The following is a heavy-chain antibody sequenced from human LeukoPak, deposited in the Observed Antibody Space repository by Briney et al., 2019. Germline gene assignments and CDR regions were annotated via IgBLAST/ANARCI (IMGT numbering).Heavy chain of an antibody. J-gene: IGHJ5*02. V-gene: IGHV4-61*02. CDR3: ARVDYNSRGSFYDSWFDP. D-gene: IGHD3-22*01. CDR1: GASISSGGCF. CDR2: VYTNG. Sequence: SETLSLTCTVSGASISSGGCFWSWIRQPAGKGLEWIGRVYTNGNTASLSTNYNPSLKSRVTISVDTSKNQISLRLSSVTAADTAMYYCARVDYNSRGSFYDSWFDPWGRGTLVTVSS.